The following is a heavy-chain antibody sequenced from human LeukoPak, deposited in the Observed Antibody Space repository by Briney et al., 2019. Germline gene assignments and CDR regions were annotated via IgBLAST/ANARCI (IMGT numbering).Heavy chain of an antibody. CDR2: ISSSSSTI. CDR3: ARASHSDSSAYPLDF. D-gene: IGHD3-22*01. CDR1: GFTFSSYS. J-gene: IGHJ4*02. Sequence: PGGSLRLSCAASGFTFSSYSMNWVRQAPGKGLEWVSYISSSSSTIYYADSVKGRFTISRDNAKNSLYLQMNSLRAEDTAVYYCARASHSDSSAYPLDFWGQGTLVIVSS. V-gene: IGHV3-48*01.